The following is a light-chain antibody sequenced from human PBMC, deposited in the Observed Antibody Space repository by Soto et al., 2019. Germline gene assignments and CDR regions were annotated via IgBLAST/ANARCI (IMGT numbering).Light chain of an antibody. J-gene: IGKJ1*01. CDR2: GAS. V-gene: IGKV3-15*01. Sequence: EMLMTQSPATLSASPGERATISCRASQSVSSKLAWYQQKPGQAPRLLIYGASTMAPGVPSRFSGSGSGTEFTLTISSLQPDDFSTYYCQHYNSYSDAFGEGTKVDI. CDR1: QSVSSK. CDR3: QHYNSYSDA.